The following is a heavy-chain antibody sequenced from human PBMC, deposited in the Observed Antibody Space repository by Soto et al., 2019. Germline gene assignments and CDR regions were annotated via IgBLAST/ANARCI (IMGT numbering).Heavy chain of an antibody. Sequence: KQSQTLSLTCAISGASVSSNSGAWNWIRQSPSRGLEWLGRTYYRSKWYNDYAVSVQSRITINPDTSKNQFSLHLNSVTPEDTAVYYCASGRGINKGEFDYWGQGTLVTVSS. D-gene: IGHD3-16*01. CDR3: ASGRGINKGEFDY. CDR2: TYYRSKWYN. J-gene: IGHJ4*02. CDR1: GASVSSNSGA. V-gene: IGHV6-1*01.